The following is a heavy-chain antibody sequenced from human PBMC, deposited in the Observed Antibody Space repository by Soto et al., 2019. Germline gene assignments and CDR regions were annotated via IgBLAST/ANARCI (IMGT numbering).Heavy chain of an antibody. CDR2: ISGSGGST. V-gene: IGHV3-23*01. Sequence: GGSLRLSCAASGFTFSSYAMSWVRQAPGKGLEWVSAISGSGGSTYYADSVKGRFTISRDNSKNTLYLQMNSLRAEDTAVYYCAKTSPRPSKIAVAAGMDVWGQGTTVTVSS. CDR1: GFTFSSYA. J-gene: IGHJ6*02. CDR3: AKTSPRPSKIAVAAGMDV. D-gene: IGHD6-19*01.